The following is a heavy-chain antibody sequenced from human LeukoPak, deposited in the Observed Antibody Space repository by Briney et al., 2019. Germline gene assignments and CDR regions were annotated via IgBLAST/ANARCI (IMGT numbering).Heavy chain of an antibody. D-gene: IGHD2-2*01. V-gene: IGHV3-74*01. Sequence: GGSLRLSCAASGFTLRRYWMHWVRQAPGKGLVWVSRINTDGSSTTYADSVKGRFTISRDNAKNTLYLQMNSLRAEDTAVYYCARRGVPAATSFYFDYWGQGTLVTVSS. CDR3: ARRGVPAATSFYFDY. CDR2: INTDGSST. J-gene: IGHJ4*02. CDR1: GFTLRRYW.